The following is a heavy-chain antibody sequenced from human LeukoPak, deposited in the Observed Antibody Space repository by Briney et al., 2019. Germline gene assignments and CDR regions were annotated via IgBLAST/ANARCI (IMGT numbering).Heavy chain of an antibody. D-gene: IGHD5-18*01. Sequence: GGSLRLSCAASGFTFSSYSMNWVRQAPGKGLEWVSYISSISSTTYYADSVKGRFTISRDNAKNSLYLQMNSLRAEDTAVYYCARVKSGYSYGPHYYYYYYMDVWGKGTTVTVPS. CDR1: GFTFSSYS. CDR3: ARVKSGYSYGPHYYYYYYMDV. V-gene: IGHV3-48*01. J-gene: IGHJ6*03. CDR2: ISSISSTT.